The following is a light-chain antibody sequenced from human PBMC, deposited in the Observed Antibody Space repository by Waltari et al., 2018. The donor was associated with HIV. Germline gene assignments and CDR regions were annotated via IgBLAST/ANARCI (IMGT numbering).Light chain of an antibody. V-gene: IGLV2-23*02. CDR1: RSDIGSSNL. CDR3: CSYAGSSTWM. J-gene: IGLJ3*02. Sequence: QSALTQPASVSGSPGQSITISCTGTRSDIGSSNLVSWYQQHPGKAPKLLIYEVSKRPSGVSNRVAGSKSGNTASLTISGLQAEDEADYYCCSYAGSSTWMFGGGTKLTAL. CDR2: EVS.